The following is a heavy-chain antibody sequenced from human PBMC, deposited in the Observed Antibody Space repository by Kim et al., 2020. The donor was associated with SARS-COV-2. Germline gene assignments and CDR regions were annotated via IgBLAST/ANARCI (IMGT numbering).Heavy chain of an antibody. V-gene: IGHV4-39*01. D-gene: IGHD6-13*01. J-gene: IGHJ4*02. CDR1: GGSISSSSYY. CDR2: IYYSGST. CDR3: PLAAAGPPFGW. Sequence: SETLSLTCTVSGGSISSSSYYWGWIRQPPGKGLEWIGSIYYSGSTYYNPSLKSRVTISVDTSKNQFSLKLSSVTAADTAVYYCPLAAAGPPFGWWGQGTLVTVSS.